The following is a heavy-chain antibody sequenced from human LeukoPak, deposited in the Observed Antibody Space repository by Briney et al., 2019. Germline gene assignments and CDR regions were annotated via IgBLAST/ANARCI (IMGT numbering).Heavy chain of an antibody. J-gene: IGHJ6*03. CDR3: ARAEGLSLPSGMDV. CDR1: GYTLTELS. CDR2: FDPEDGET. Sequence: GASVTVSFKVSGYTLTELSMHWVRQAPGKGLEWMGGFDPEDGETIYAQKFQGRVTMTEDTSTDTAYMELSSLRSEDTAVYYCARAEGLSLPSGMDVWGKGTTVTVSS. V-gene: IGHV1-24*01. D-gene: IGHD1-26*01.